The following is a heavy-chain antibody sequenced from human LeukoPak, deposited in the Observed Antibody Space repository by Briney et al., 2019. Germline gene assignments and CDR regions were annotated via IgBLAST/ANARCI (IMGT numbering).Heavy chain of an antibody. Sequence: GGSLRLSCAASGFTFSSYSMNWVRQAPGKGLEWGSYISGSSSTIYYADSVKGRFTISRDNGKNTLYLQMNSLRAEDTVVYYCARGSTYYDSSGQVPFDYWGQGTLVTVSS. CDR2: ISGSSSTI. V-gene: IGHV3-48*01. CDR1: GFTFSSYS. J-gene: IGHJ4*02. D-gene: IGHD3-22*01. CDR3: ARGSTYYDSSGQVPFDY.